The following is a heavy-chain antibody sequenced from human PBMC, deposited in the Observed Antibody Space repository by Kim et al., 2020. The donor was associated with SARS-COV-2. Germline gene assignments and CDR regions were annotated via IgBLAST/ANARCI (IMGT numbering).Heavy chain of an antibody. Sequence: YNPSLKSRVTISVDTSKNQFSLKLSSVTAADTAVYYCAVWFGELLPSMDVWGQGTTVTVSS. D-gene: IGHD3-10*01. J-gene: IGHJ6*02. V-gene: IGHV4-34*01. CDR3: AVWFGELLPSMDV.